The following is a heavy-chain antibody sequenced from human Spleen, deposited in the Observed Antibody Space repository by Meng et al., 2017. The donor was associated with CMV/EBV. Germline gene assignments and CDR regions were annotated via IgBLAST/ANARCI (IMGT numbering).Heavy chain of an antibody. V-gene: IGHV4-59*12. Sequence: SETLSLTCTVSGGSISSYYWSWIRQPPGKGLEWIGSIYYSGSTYYNPSLKSRVTISVDTSKNQFSLKLSSVTAADTAVYYCARDGGNWNPHDYWGQGTLVTVSS. D-gene: IGHD1-20*01. CDR2: IYYSGST. CDR3: ARDGGNWNPHDY. CDR1: GGSISSYY. J-gene: IGHJ4*02.